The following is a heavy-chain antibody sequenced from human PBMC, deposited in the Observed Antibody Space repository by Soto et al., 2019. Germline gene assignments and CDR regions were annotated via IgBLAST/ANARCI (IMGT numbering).Heavy chain of an antibody. CDR1: GASTVSHYH. V-gene: IGHV4-30-4*08. D-gene: IGHD5-18*01. CDR3: ARGRYTAPAGFDP. J-gene: IGHJ5*02. Sequence: PSETLSLTCSVSGASTVSHYHWTWIRQPPGKGLEWMGYIFNSGSTYYNPSLKSRVTISVDRSKNQFSLKLSSVTAADTAVYYCARGRYTAPAGFDPWGQGTLVTVSS. CDR2: IFNSGST.